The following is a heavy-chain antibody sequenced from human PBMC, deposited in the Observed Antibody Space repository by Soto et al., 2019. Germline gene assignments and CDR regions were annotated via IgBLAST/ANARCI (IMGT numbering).Heavy chain of an antibody. CDR3: ARGPSYSDSYFDH. Sequence: GGSLRLSCAASGFTFSSYAMHWVRQAPGKGLEWVAVISYDGSNKYYADSVKGRFTISRDNSKNTVYLQMNSLRLEDTAVYYCARGPSYSDSYFDHWGQGTLVTVSS. CDR2: ISYDGSNK. J-gene: IGHJ4*02. V-gene: IGHV3-30-3*01. CDR1: GFTFSSYA. D-gene: IGHD4-17*01.